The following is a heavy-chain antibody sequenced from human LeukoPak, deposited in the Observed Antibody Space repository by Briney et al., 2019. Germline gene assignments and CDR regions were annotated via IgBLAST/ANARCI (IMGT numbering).Heavy chain of an antibody. CDR2: IYSGGRT. J-gene: IGHJ4*02. CDR3: ARAGPSSSWHQFDY. Sequence: GGSLRLSCAASGFTVSRDYMSWVRQAPGKGLEWVSVIYSGGRTYYADSVKGRFTISRDNSKNTLYLQMNRLRAEDTAVYYCARAGPSSSWHQFDYWGQGTLVTVSS. CDR1: GFTVSRDY. V-gene: IGHV3-66*01. D-gene: IGHD6-13*01.